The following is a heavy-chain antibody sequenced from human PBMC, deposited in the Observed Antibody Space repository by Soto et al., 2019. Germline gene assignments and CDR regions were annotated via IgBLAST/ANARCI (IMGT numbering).Heavy chain of an antibody. J-gene: IGHJ6*02. D-gene: IGHD2-2*02. CDR3: ARGGFDCSSTSCYSAHYYYGMDV. Sequence: SVKVSCKASGGTFSSYAISWVRQAPGQGLEWMGGIIPIFGTANYAQKFQGRVTITADKSTSTAYMELSSLRSEDTAVYYCARGGFDCSSTSCYSAHYYYGMDVWAKGPRSPSP. V-gene: IGHV1-69*06. CDR2: IIPIFGTA. CDR1: GGTFSSYA.